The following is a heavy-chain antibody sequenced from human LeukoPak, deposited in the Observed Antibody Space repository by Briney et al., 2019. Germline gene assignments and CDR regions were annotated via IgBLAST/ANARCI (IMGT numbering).Heavy chain of an antibody. CDR2: IYHSGST. CDR1: GGSISSGGYS. Sequence: SETLSLTCAVSGGSISSGGYSWSWIRQPPGKGLEWIGYIYHSGSTYYNPSLKSRVTISVDRSKNQFSLKLSSVTAADTAVYYCARAVPYTAMVTGAFDIRGQGTMVTVSS. D-gene: IGHD5-18*01. V-gene: IGHV4-30-2*01. J-gene: IGHJ3*02. CDR3: ARAVPYTAMVTGAFDI.